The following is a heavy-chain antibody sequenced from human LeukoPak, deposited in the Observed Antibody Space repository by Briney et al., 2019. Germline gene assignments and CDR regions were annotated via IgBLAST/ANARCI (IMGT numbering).Heavy chain of an antibody. CDR3: TRDLGTYTSYGSIFFDY. CDR1: GYTFTSFG. V-gene: IGHV1-18*01. D-gene: IGHD3-10*01. Sequence: ASVKVSCKASGYTFTSFGISWVRQAPGQGLEWMGWSSAYNGDTKYAQKFQVRVTMTTDTSTSTAYMELRSLRSDDTAVFYCTRDLGTYTSYGSIFFDYWGQGTLVTVSS. J-gene: IGHJ4*02. CDR2: SSAYNGDT.